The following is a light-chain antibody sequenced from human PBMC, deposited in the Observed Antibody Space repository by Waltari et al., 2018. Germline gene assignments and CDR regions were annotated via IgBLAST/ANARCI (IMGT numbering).Light chain of an antibody. V-gene: IGLV2-8*01. CDR2: DVN. CDR3: SAFAGSNNFGV. J-gene: IGLJ3*02. CDR1: SRDIGGRNF. Sequence: QSALTQPPSASGSPGQSVTISCTGTSRDIGGRNFVSWYQQRPGKAPRFLIYDVNNGPAGGSDRFSGSKSGSTASLTVSGLQPDDEATYYCSAFAGSNNFGVFGGGTKLTVL.